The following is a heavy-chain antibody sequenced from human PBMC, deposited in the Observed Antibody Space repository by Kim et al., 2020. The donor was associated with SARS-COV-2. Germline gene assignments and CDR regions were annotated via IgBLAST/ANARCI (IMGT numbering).Heavy chain of an antibody. Sequence: ASVKVSCKASGYTFTGYYMHWVRQAPGQGLEWMGRINPNSGGTNYAQKFQGRVTMTRDTSISTAYMELSRLRSDDTAVYYCARDRRITMIVEASHRFDPWGQGTLVTVSS. D-gene: IGHD3-22*01. CDR3: ARDRRITMIVEASHRFDP. CDR1: GYTFTGYY. V-gene: IGHV1-2*06. J-gene: IGHJ5*02. CDR2: INPNSGGT.